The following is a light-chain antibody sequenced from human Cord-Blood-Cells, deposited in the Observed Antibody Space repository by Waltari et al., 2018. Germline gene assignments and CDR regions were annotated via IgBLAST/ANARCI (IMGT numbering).Light chain of an antibody. CDR1: SSDVGGYTY. CDR2: DVS. CDR3: CSYAGSYTWV. J-gene: IGLJ3*02. V-gene: IGLV2-11*01. Sequence: QSVLTQPRSVSGSPGQSVTISCTGTSSDVGGYTYVSWYQQHPGKPPKLMIYDVSKRPSGVPDRFSGAKSGNTASLTISGLHADDEADYYCCSYAGSYTWVFGGGTKLTVL.